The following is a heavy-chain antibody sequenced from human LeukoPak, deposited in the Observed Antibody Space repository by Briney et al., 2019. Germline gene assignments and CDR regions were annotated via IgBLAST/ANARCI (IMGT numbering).Heavy chain of an antibody. J-gene: IGHJ4*02. D-gene: IGHD4-23*01. CDR2: INGGGGST. Sequence: PGGSLRLSCAASGFTFRSYAMNWVRQAPGKGLEWVSSINGGGGSTYYADSVKGRFTISRDNSKNTLYLQMNSLRAEDTAVYYCAREGYGGNSDYWGQGTLVTVSS. CDR1: GFTFRSYA. V-gene: IGHV3-23*01. CDR3: AREGYGGNSDY.